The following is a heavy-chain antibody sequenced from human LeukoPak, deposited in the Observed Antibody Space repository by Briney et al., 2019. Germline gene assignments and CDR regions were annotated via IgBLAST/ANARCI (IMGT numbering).Heavy chain of an antibody. CDR2: ISGSGGST. CDR1: GFTFSSYA. CDR3: AKVDRGPYYYDSSGYRY. V-gene: IGHV3-23*01. J-gene: IGHJ4*02. Sequence: GGSLRLFCAASGFTFSSYAMSWVRQAPGKGLEWVSAISGSGGSTYYADSVKGRFTISRDNSKNTLYLQMNSLRAEDTAVYYCAKVDRGPYYYDSSGYRYWGQGTLVTVSS. D-gene: IGHD3-22*01.